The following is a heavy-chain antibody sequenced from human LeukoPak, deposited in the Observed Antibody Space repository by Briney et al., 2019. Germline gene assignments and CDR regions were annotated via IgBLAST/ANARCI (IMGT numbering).Heavy chain of an antibody. V-gene: IGHV3-23*01. J-gene: IGHJ4*02. CDR3: AKDNFDY. CDR1: GLTLSTDS. Sequence: PGGSLRLSCAASGLTLSTDSMNWVRQAPGKGLEWVSAISGSGGSTYYADSVKGRFTISRDNSKNTLYLQMNSLRAEDTAVYYCAKDNFDYWGQGTLVTVSS. CDR2: ISGSGGST.